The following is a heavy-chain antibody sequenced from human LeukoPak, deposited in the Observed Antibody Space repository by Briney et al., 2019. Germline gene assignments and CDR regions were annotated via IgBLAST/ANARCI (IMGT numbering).Heavy chain of an antibody. CDR2: IYHSGST. CDR1: GGSVSSGSYY. D-gene: IGHD1-26*01. J-gene: IGHJ4*02. Sequence: SETLSLTCTVSGGSVSSGSYYWSWIRQHPGKGLEWIGSIYHSGSTYYNPSLKSRVTISVDTSKNQFSLKLSSVTAADTAVYYCARVGFSKDPYYFDYWGQGTLVTVSS. CDR3: ARVGFSKDPYYFDY. V-gene: IGHV4-39*07.